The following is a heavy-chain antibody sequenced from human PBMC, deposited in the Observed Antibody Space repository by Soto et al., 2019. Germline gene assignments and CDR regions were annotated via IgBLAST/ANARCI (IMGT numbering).Heavy chain of an antibody. D-gene: IGHD5-18*01. CDR1: GGSISSSSYY. CDR3: ARWADVDTAMVGFDY. CDR2: IYYSGST. V-gene: IGHV4-39*01. J-gene: IGHJ4*02. Sequence: SETLSLTCTVSGGSISSSSYYWGWIRQPPGKGLEWIGSIYYSGSTYYNPSLKSRVTISVDTSKNQFSLKLSSVTAADTAVYYCARWADVDTAMVGFDYWGQGTLVTVSS.